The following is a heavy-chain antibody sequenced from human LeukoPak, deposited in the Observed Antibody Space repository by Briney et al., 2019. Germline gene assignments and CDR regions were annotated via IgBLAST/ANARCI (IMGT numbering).Heavy chain of an antibody. CDR2: IYYSGST. CDR3: ARHEHDYGTGRRAGSEYYFDY. V-gene: IGHV4-59*08. J-gene: IGHJ4*02. CDR1: GGSISSYY. D-gene: IGHD4-17*01. Sequence: PSETLSLTCTVSGGSISSYYWSWIRQPPGKGLEWIGHIYYSGSTNYNPSLKGRVTISVDTSKNQFSLKLSSVTAADTAVYYCARHEHDYGTGRRAGSEYYFDYWGQGTLVTVSS.